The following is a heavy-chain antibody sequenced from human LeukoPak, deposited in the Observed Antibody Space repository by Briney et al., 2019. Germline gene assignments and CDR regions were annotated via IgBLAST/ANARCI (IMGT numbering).Heavy chain of an antibody. D-gene: IGHD6-19*01. CDR3: ARDQWLDY. CDR2: IGTSGNPI. J-gene: IGHJ4*02. V-gene: IGHV3-48*01. Sequence: GGSLRLSCAASAFTFSGYIMNWVRQAPGKGLEWISFIGTSGNPIYYADSVKGRFTVSRDNAKNSLYLQMNSLRAEDTAVYYCARDQWLDYWGQGTLVTVSS. CDR1: AFTFSGYI.